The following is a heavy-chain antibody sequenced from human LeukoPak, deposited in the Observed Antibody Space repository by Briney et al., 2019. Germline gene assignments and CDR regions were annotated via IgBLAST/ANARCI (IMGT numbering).Heavy chain of an antibody. V-gene: IGHV1-18*01. CDR2: ISAYNGNT. CDR3: ARVCDSRDHTYYYGMDV. Sequence: ASAKVSCKASGYSFTTYGISWVRQAPGQGLEWMGWISAYNGNTNYAQMLQGRVTMTTDTSTSTVYMELRSLRSDDTAVYYCARVCDSRDHTYYYGMDVWGQGTTVTVSS. CDR1: GYSFTTYG. D-gene: IGHD3-22*01. J-gene: IGHJ6*02.